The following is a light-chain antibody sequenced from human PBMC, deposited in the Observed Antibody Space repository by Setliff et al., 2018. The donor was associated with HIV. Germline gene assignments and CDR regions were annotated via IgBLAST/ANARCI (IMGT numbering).Light chain of an antibody. V-gene: IGLV2-23*02. CDR3: CSYTGRNSYV. J-gene: IGLJ1*01. Sequence: QSVLAQPASVSGSPGQSVTIFCTGSSSDVGTYNLVSWFQHQPGKAPKLLIFEVNRRPSGVSNRFSGSKSGNTASLRISGLQAEDETDYYCCSYTGRNSYVFGGGTKVTVL. CDR2: EVN. CDR1: SSDVGTYNL.